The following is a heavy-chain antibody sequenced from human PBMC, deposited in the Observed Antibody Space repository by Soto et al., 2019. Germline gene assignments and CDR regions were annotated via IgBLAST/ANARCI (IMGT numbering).Heavy chain of an antibody. CDR3: ARRGTHDYGDYLDY. CDR1: GGSVSSSSYY. D-gene: IGHD4-17*01. V-gene: IGHV4-39*07. Sequence: SETLSLTCTVSGGSVSSSSYYWGWVRQPPGKGLEWIGSVYYSGSTNYNPSLKSRVTISVDTSKNQFSLKLSSVTAADTAVYYCARRGTHDYGDYLDYWGQGTLVTVSS. J-gene: IGHJ4*02. CDR2: VYYSGST.